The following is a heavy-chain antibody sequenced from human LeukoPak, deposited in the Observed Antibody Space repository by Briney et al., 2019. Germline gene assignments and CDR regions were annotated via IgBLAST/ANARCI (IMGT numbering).Heavy chain of an antibody. CDR1: GFTFSSYS. Sequence: GRSLRLSCAASGFTFSSYSINWVRQAPGKGLEWVSSISSSISYIYYADSVKGRFTISRDNAKNSLYLQMSSLRAEDTAVYYCARDAHYDFWSGYYSTWPLGYWGQGTLVTVSS. CDR2: ISSSISYI. J-gene: IGHJ4*02. V-gene: IGHV3-21*01. D-gene: IGHD3-3*01. CDR3: ARDAHYDFWSGYYSTWPLGY.